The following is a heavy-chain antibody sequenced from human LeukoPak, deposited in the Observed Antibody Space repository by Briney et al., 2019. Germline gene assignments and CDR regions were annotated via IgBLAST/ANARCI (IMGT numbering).Heavy chain of an antibody. CDR1: GYSFNSYR. D-gene: IGHD3-16*01. CDR3: ARHSQVGGPSYYYYYYYMDV. Sequence: GGSLKISCKGSGYSFNSYRIGWVRQMPGKGLEWMGIIYPGDSATRYSPSFQGQVTISADKSISTAQLQWSNLKASDTGMYYCARHSQVGGPSYYYYYYYMDVWGKGNTVTVSS. J-gene: IGHJ6*03. CDR2: IYPGDSAT. V-gene: IGHV5-51*01.